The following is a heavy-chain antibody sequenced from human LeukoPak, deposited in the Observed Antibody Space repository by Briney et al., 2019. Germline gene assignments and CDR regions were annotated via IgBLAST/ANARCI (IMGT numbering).Heavy chain of an antibody. CDR2: ISGSGGST. V-gene: IGHV3-23*01. Sequence: GGSLRLSCAASGFTFSSYAMSWVRQAPGKGLEWVSAISGSGGSTYYADSVKGRFTISRDNSNNSLFVQMNSLRVEDTAVYFCAKSRSGSANWALRIFDNWGQGTLVTVSS. CDR1: GFTFSSYA. J-gene: IGHJ4*02. CDR3: AKSRSGSANWALRIFDN. D-gene: IGHD1-1*01.